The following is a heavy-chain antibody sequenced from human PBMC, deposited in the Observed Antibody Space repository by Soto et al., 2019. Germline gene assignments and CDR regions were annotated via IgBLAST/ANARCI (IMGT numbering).Heavy chain of an antibody. Sequence: ASVKVSCKTSGYTFNTYGINWARQAPGQWLELMGWISAYDGKTTYAEKFQGRVTLTTDTSTSTAYMELRSLRSGDTAIYYCARDPHEFWTSYWFDPWGQGTPVTVSS. J-gene: IGHJ5*02. CDR1: GYTFNTYG. V-gene: IGHV1-18*01. CDR3: ARDPHEFWTSYWFDP. D-gene: IGHD3-3*01. CDR2: ISAYDGKT.